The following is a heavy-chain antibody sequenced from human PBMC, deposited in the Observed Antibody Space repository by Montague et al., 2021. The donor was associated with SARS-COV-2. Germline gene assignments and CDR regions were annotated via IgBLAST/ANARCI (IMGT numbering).Heavy chain of an antibody. J-gene: IGHJ6*02. D-gene: IGHD3-10*01. Sequence: CAISGDSVASNRRRWEENRHEPSTHVEWVGSPYYKKKRFYDYAVSLKSRLTIKPDTSKNQFSLQLNSVTPEDTAVYYCARDIGSAGIYYYYGMDVWGQGTTVTVS. CDR3: ARDIGSAGIYYYYGMDV. CDR1: GDSVASNRRR. CDR2: PYYKKKRFY. V-gene: IGHV6-1*01.